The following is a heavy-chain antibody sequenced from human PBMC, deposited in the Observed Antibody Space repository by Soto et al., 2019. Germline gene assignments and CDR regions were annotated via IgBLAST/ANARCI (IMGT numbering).Heavy chain of an antibody. CDR1: GGTFSSYA. CDR2: IIPIFGTA. J-gene: IGHJ3*02. V-gene: IGHV1-69*13. CDR3: AAGYCSSTSCYPWFHDAFDI. D-gene: IGHD2-2*03. Sequence: SVKVSCKASGGTFSSYAISWVRQAPGQGLEWMGGIIPIFGTANYAQKFQGRVTITADESTSTAYMELSSLRSEDTAVYYCAAGYCSSTSCYPWFHDAFDIWGQGTMVTVSS.